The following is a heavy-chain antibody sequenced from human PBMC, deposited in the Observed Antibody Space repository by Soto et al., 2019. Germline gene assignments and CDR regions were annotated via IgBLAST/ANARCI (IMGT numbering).Heavy chain of an antibody. V-gene: IGHV3-23*01. J-gene: IGHJ5*02. D-gene: IGHD5-18*01. CDR1: GFTFSSYA. CDR2: ISGSGGST. CDR3: AKVMVKNWFDP. Sequence: GGSLRFSCAASGFTFSSYAMSWVRQAPGKGLEWVSGISGSGGSTYYADSVKGRFTFSRDNSKNTLYLQMNSLRAEVTAVYYCAKVMVKNWFDPWGQGPLVTVSS.